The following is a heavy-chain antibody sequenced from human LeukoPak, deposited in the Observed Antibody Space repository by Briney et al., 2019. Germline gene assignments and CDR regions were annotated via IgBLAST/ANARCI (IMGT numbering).Heavy chain of an antibody. Sequence: SETLSLTCTVSGXSISSSSVYWGWIRQPPGKGLEWIGSVYYSGSTYYNPSLKSRVTISVDTSKNQFSLNLSSVTASDTAVYYCATGRYYYDSSGQFVPSRFDIWGQGTMVTVSS. CDR2: VYYSGST. CDR3: ATGRYYYDSSGQFVPSRFDI. D-gene: IGHD3-22*01. V-gene: IGHV4-39*01. CDR1: GXSISSSSVY. J-gene: IGHJ3*02.